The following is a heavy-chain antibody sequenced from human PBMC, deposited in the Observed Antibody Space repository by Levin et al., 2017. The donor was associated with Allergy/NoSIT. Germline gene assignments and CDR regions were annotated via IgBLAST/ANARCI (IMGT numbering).Heavy chain of an antibody. V-gene: IGHV4-34*01. CDR3: ARIQQLAAPRDY. CDR1: GVSFSGSY. Sequence: SETLSLTCAVYGVSFSGSYWTWIRQPPGRGLEWVGEINHSGRTNYNPSLKSRVTFSVDASKNQFSLKLASVTAADTAVYYCARIQQLAAPRDYWGQGTLVTVSS. CDR2: INHSGRT. D-gene: IGHD6-13*01. J-gene: IGHJ4*02.